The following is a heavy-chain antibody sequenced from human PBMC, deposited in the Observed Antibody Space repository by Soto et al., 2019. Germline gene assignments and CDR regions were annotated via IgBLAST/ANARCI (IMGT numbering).Heavy chain of an antibody. CDR2: IYYSGST. CDR1: GGSISTYY. J-gene: IGHJ4*02. D-gene: IGHD5-12*01. V-gene: IGHV4-59*04. Sequence: SETLSLTCTVSGGSISTYYWSWIRQPPGKGLEWIVYIYYSGSTYYNPSLKSRVTISVDRSKNQFSLKLSSVTAADTAVYYCAAGGGLPRYYWGQGTLVTVSS. CDR3: AAGGGLPRYY.